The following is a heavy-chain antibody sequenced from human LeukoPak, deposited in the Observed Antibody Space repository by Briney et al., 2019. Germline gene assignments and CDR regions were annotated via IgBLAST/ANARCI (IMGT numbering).Heavy chain of an antibody. CDR3: ARGGGRDFWSGYYRPYYYGMDV. Sequence: SETLSLTCTVSGGSISSGSYYWSWIRQPAGKGLEWIGRIYTSGSTNYNPYLKSRVTISVDTSKNQFSLKLSSVTAADTAVYYCARGGGRDFWSGYYRPYYYGMDVWGQGTTVTVSS. D-gene: IGHD3-3*01. J-gene: IGHJ6*02. V-gene: IGHV4-61*02. CDR2: IYTSGST. CDR1: GGSISSGSYY.